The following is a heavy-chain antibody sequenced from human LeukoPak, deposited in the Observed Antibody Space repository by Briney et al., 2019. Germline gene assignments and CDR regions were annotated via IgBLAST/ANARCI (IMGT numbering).Heavy chain of an antibody. CDR2: INQDGGAK. D-gene: IGHD2-15*01. V-gene: IGHV3-7*01. J-gene: IGHJ4*02. Sequence: GGSLRLSCAASGFTFSSYWMSWVRQAPGKGLEWVANINQDGGAKYYVDSVKGRFTISRDNAKNSLYLQMNGLRPEDTAVFYCARGGAPYSEAAFWGQGTLVTVSS. CDR3: ARGGAPYSEAAF. CDR1: GFTFSSYW.